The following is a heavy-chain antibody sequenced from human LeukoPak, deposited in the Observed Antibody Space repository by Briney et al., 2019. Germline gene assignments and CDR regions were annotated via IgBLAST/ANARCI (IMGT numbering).Heavy chain of an antibody. V-gene: IGHV3-11*04. Sequence: GGSLRLSCAASGFTFSDYYMSWIRQVPGKGLECVSYISSRDSTIYYADSVKGRFTISRDNSKNTLYLQMNSLRAEDTAVYYCASDDSSGYPDYWGQGTLVTVFS. J-gene: IGHJ4*02. CDR3: ASDDSSGYPDY. CDR2: ISSRDSTI. D-gene: IGHD3-22*01. CDR1: GFTFSDYY.